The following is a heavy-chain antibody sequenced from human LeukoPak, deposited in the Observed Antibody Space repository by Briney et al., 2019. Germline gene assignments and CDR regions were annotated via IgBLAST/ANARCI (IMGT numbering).Heavy chain of an antibody. CDR3: ARAMVRGVIDY. CDR1: GASINSEDYY. J-gene: IGHJ4*02. D-gene: IGHD3-10*01. CDR2: MYYSGST. Sequence: PSQTLSLTCTVAGASINSEDYYWNWIRQPPGKGLEWIAYMYYSGSTYYNPSLKSRLSLSVDMSKNEFSLKLNSVTAADTAVYYCARAMVRGVIDYWGQGTLVTVSS. V-gene: IGHV4-30-4*01.